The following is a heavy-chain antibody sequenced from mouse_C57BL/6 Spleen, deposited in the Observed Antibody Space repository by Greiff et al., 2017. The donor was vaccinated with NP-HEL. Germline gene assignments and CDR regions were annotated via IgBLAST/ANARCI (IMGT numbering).Heavy chain of an antibody. Sequence: VQLQQSGPELVKPGALVKMSCKASGYTFTDYNMHWVKQSHGKSLEWIGYINPNNGGTSYNQKFKGKATLTVNKSSSTAYMELRSLTSEDSAVYYCARHYYGSSYWYFDVWGTGTTVTVSS. CDR1: GYTFTDYN. CDR2: INPNNGGT. CDR3: ARHYYGSSYWYFDV. D-gene: IGHD1-1*01. J-gene: IGHJ1*03. V-gene: IGHV1-22*01.